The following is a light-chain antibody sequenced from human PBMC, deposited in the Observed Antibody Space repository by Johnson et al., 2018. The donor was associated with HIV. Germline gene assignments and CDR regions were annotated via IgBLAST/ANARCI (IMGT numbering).Light chain of an antibody. Sequence: QSVLTQPPSVSAAPGQKVTISCSGSSSNIGNNYVSWYQQLPGTAPKLLIYDNNKRPSGIPDRFSGSKSGTSATLGILGLQTGDEADYYCGTWDSRLIGVFGTGTKVTVL. CDR1: SSNIGNNY. CDR2: DNN. CDR3: GTWDSRLIGV. J-gene: IGLJ1*01. V-gene: IGLV1-51*01.